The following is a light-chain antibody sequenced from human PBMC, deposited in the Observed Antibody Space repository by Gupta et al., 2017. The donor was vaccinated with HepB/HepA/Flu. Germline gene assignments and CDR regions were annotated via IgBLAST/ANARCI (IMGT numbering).Light chain of an antibody. J-gene: IGLJ1*01. CDR3: CSYAGGRTFA. CDR2: EVS. Sequence: QSALTQPASVSGSPGLSFPISCTGTNRDVGNYNFGSWYQHHPGKAPKVIIYEVSKWPSGVSNRFSGSKAGNTASMTISGLQTEDEGDYYCCSYAGGRTFAFGTGTKVTVL. CDR1: NRDVGNYNF. V-gene: IGLV2-23*02.